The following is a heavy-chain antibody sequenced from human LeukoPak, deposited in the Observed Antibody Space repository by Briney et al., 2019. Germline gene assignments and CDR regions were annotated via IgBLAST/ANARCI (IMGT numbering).Heavy chain of an antibody. CDR1: GFTFSTYR. Sequence: GGSLRLSCAASGFTFSTYRMSWVRQAPGKGLEWVANIKQDGSEKHYVDSVKGRFTISRDNSKNSLYLQMNSLRAEDTALYYCAKEASSSPGGFDPWGQGTLVTVSS. J-gene: IGHJ5*02. V-gene: IGHV3-7*03. CDR3: AKEASSSPGGFDP. CDR2: IKQDGSEK.